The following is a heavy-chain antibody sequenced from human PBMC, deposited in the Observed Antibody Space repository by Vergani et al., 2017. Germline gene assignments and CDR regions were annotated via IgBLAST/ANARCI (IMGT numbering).Heavy chain of an antibody. CDR2: INTKTGRS. Sequence: QVQLVQSGSELKKPGASVKVSCKASGYTFTNHILNWVRQAPGQRPVWMVWINTKTGRSTYAPAFTGRFVFSLDTTVSTAHLQISGLKADDTAVYYSAGGDDSSGRKGDYWGQGTLVTVSS. CDR3: AGGDDSSGRKGDY. V-gene: IGHV7-4-1*02. CDR1: GYTFTNHI. D-gene: IGHD3-22*01. J-gene: IGHJ4*02.